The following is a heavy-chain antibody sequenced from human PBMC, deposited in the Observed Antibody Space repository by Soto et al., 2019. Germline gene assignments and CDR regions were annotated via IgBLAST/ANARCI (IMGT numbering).Heavy chain of an antibody. Sequence: QVHLVESGGGVVQPGGSLRLSCAASGFSFSNFGMHWVRQAPGKGLEWVTVISYDGRYKYYADSVKGRFTISRDNSKNTLYLQVNSLRAEDTAVNYCAKAIEQGLVWYLDLWGRGTLVTVSS. CDR2: ISYDGRYK. D-gene: IGHD6-19*01. V-gene: IGHV3-30*18. J-gene: IGHJ2*01. CDR1: GFSFSNFG. CDR3: AKAIEQGLVWYLDL.